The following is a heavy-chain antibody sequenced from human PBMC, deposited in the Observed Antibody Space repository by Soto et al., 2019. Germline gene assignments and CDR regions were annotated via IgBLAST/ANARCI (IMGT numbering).Heavy chain of an antibody. V-gene: IGHV3-30*18. CDR2: ISYDGSNK. CDR1: GFTFSSYG. CDR3: AEPPQPSDTAMVTLFDH. J-gene: IGHJ4*02. Sequence: QVQLVESGGGVVQPGRSLRLSCAASGFTFSSYGMHWVRQAPGKGLEWVAVISYDGSNKYYADSVKGRFTISRDNSKKPLDLPMNRPGGEEQAFVYFAEPPQPSDTAMVTLFDHWGQGTLGNV. D-gene: IGHD5-18*01.